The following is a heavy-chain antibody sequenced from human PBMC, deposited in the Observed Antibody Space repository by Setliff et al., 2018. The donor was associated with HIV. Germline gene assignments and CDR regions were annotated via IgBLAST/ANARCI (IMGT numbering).Heavy chain of an antibody. Sequence: SVKVSCKASGDTFNFYGLNWVRQAPGQGLEWMGKTIPKSDTRDYAQKLRGRVTITADKPSNTVYMELTSLTSEDTAVYYCAREHGEYCSGGTCYHHYYFDYWGPGTLVTSPQ. J-gene: IGHJ4*02. CDR3: AREHGEYCSGGTCYHHYYFDY. D-gene: IGHD2-15*01. CDR1: GDTFNFYG. V-gene: IGHV1-69*06. CDR2: TIPKSDTR.